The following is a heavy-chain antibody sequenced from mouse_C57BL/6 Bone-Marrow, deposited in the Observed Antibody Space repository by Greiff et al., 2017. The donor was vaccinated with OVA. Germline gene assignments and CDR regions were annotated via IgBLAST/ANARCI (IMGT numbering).Heavy chain of an antibody. V-gene: IGHV1-26*01. CDR2: INPNNGGT. J-gene: IGHJ2*01. CDR3: ARKMVVAGGY. Sequence: EVQLQQSGPELVKPGASVKISCKASGYTFTDYYMNWVKQSHGKSLEWIGDINPNNGGTSYNQKFKGKATLTVDKSSSTAYMELRSLTSEDSAVYYCARKMVVAGGYWGQGTTLTVSS. D-gene: IGHD1-1*01. CDR1: GYTFTDYY.